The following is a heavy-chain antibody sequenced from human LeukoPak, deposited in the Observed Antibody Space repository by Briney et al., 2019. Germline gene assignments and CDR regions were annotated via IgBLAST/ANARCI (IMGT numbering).Heavy chain of an antibody. J-gene: IGHJ4*02. Sequence: GGSLRLSCAASGFTFSSYGMHWVRQAPGKGLEWVAFIRYDGSNKYYADSVKGRFTISRDNSKNTLYLQMNSLRAEDTAVYYCARGRYCSNGVCQYFDYWGQGTLVTVSS. CDR2: IRYDGSNK. V-gene: IGHV3-30*02. CDR1: GFTFSSYG. D-gene: IGHD2-8*01. CDR3: ARGRYCSNGVCQYFDY.